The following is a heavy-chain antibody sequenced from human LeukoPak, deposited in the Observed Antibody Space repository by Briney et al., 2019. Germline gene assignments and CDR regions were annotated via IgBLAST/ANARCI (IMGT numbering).Heavy chain of an antibody. V-gene: IGHV4-39*01. Sequence: SETLSLTCTVSGGSISSSSYYWGGIRQPPWKGLEWIGSIYYSGSTYYNPSLKSRVTISVDTSKNQFSLKLSSVTAADTAVYYCARLGYYDSSGYYWASKDYYYYYMDVWGKGTTVTVSS. CDR2: IYYSGST. CDR3: ARLGYYDSSGYYWASKDYYYYYMDV. CDR1: GGSISSSSYY. J-gene: IGHJ6*03. D-gene: IGHD3-22*01.